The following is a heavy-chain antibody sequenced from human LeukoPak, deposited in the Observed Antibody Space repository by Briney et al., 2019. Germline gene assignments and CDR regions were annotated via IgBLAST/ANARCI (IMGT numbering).Heavy chain of an antibody. V-gene: IGHV4-34*01. D-gene: IGHD5-24*01. CDR2: INQSGST. J-gene: IGHJ3*02. CDR1: GGSLSGFY. Sequence: SETLSLTCAVYGGSLSGFYWSWIRQSPGKGLEWIGEINQSGSTNYNPSLKSRVTISVDTSKNQFSLKLSSVTAADTALYYCARDRWLRPRGIIVDIWGQGTLVTVSS. CDR3: ARDRWLRPRGIIVDI.